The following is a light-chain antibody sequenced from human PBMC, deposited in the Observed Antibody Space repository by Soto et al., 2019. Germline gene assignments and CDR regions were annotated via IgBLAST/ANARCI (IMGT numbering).Light chain of an antibody. CDR2: GAS. CDR1: QSVSSSY. Sequence: EIVLTQSPGTLSLSPGERATLSCRASQSVSSSYLAWYQQKPGQAPRLLIYGASSRATGIPDRFSGSGSGTDFTLTISRLEPEDFAVYYCQQYGSSPLGGATKVEIK. V-gene: IGKV3-20*01. CDR3: QQYGSSP. J-gene: IGKJ4*01.